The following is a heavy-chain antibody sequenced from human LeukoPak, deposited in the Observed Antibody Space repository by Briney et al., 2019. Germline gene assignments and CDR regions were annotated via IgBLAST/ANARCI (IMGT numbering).Heavy chain of an antibody. CDR2: ISSSSSTI. CDR3: AKELRFLEWPSYDY. V-gene: IGHV3-48*01. J-gene: IGHJ4*02. CDR1: GFTFSSYW. D-gene: IGHD3-3*01. Sequence: PGGSLRLSCAASGFTFSSYWMSWVRQAPGKGLEWVSYISSSSSTIYYADSVKGRFTISRDNSKNTLYLQMNSLRAEDTAVYYCAKELRFLEWPSYDYWGQGTLVTVSS.